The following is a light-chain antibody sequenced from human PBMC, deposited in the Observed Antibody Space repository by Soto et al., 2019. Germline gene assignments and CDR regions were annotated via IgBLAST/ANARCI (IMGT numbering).Light chain of an antibody. V-gene: IGLV2-23*01. CDR1: SSDVGSYNL. CDR3: CSYAGSSTDVV. J-gene: IGLJ2*01. Sequence: QSALTQPASVSGSPGQSISISCTGTSSDVGSYNLVSWYQQHPGKAPKLMIYEGSKRPSGVSNRFSGSKSGNTASLTISGLQAEDEADYYCCSYAGSSTDVVFGGRTQRTVL. CDR2: EGS.